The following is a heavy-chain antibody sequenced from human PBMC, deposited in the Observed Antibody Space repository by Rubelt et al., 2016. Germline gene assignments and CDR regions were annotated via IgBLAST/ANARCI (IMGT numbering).Heavy chain of an antibody. D-gene: IGHD6-13*01. V-gene: IGHV7-4-1*02. CDR3: ARVIAAAGRDGNYFDY. CDR2: INTNTGNP. J-gene: IGHJ4*02. Sequence: QVQLVQSGSELKKPGASVKVSCKASGYTFTSYAMNWVRQAPGQGLEWMGWINTNTGNPTYAQGFTGRFVFSLDPSVSTAYLQISSLKAEDTAVYYFARVIAAAGRDGNYFDYWGQGTLVTVSS. CDR1: GYTFTSYA.